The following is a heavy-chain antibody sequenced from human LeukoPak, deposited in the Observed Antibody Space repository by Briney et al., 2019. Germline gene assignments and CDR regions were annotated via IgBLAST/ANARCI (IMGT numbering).Heavy chain of an antibody. CDR2: SYHTGVT. J-gene: IGHJ1*01. D-gene: IGHD5-12*01. CDR1: VGPMSDYY. Sequence: SETLSLTCTVSVGPMSDYYWSWIRQPPGKGLEWIGYSYHTGVTNYNPSLKSRVTISVDTPKRQFTLNLTSVTSADTAVYYCARLHLDYLDLWGQGAVVTVSS. V-gene: IGHV4-59*01. CDR3: ARLHLDYLDL.